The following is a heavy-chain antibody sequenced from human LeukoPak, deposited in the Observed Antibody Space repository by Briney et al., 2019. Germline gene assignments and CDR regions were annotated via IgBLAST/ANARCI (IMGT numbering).Heavy chain of an antibody. V-gene: IGHV5-51*01. J-gene: IGHJ4*02. D-gene: IGHD6-13*01. Sequence: GESLKISCKGSGYSFTSYWIGWVRQMPGKGLEWMGIIYPGDSDTRYSPSFQGQVTISADKSISTAYLQWSSLKASDTAMYYCVREPDPGAAAGTNDYWGQGTLVTVSS. CDR3: VREPDPGAAAGTNDY. CDR2: IYPGDSDT. CDR1: GYSFTSYW.